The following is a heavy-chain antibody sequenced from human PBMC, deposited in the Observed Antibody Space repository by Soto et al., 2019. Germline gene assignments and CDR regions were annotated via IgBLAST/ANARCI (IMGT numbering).Heavy chain of an antibody. CDR2: IYYSGST. V-gene: IGHV4-59*08. CDR1: GGSISSYY. Sequence: SATLSLTCTVSGGSISSYYWSWIRQPPGKGLEWIGYIYYSGSTNYNPSLKSRVTISVDTSKNQFSLKLNSMTAADTAVYYCARYNAASGTYYFDYWGQGALVTVSS. CDR3: ARYNAASGTYYFDY. D-gene: IGHD6-13*01. J-gene: IGHJ4*02.